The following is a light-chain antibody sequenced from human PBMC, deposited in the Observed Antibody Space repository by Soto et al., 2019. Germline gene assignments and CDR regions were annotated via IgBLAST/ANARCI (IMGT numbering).Light chain of an antibody. Sequence: EIVLTQSPGTLSLSPGEGATLSCLASQSVSASYLAWYQHKPGQAPRLLMYGASRRATGIPDRFSGSGSGTDFTLTISRLEPEDFVVYFCQQYGSSPLTFGGGTKVDIK. CDR1: QSVSASY. CDR3: QQYGSSPLT. V-gene: IGKV3-20*01. CDR2: GAS. J-gene: IGKJ4*01.